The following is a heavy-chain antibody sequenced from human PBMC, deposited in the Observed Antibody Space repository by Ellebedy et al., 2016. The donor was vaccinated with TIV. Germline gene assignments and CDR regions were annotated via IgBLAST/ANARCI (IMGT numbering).Heavy chain of an antibody. CDR3: ARAASPYYFYHYMDV. V-gene: IGHV1-69*13. Sequence: SVKVSXKASRGTFSNYEISWVRQAPGQGLEWMGGIIPIFGITNYAQKFQGKVTITADESTSTAYMELSSLRSEDTAAYYCARAASPYYFYHYMDVWGKGTTVTVSS. CDR1: RGTFSNYE. J-gene: IGHJ6*03. CDR2: IIPIFGIT.